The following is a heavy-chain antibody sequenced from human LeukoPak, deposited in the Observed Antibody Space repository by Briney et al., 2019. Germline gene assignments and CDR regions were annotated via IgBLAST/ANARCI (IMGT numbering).Heavy chain of an antibody. CDR2: INNSGGST. V-gene: IGHV3-23*01. D-gene: IGHD2-15*01. CDR3: ATEVAEGGPQDY. J-gene: IGHJ4*02. Sequence: RGSLRLSCAASGFTFSSYAMNWVRQAPGKGLEWVSTINNSGGSTYYADSVKGRFTISRDYSKNTLYLQMNSLRAEDTALYYCATEVAEGGPQDYWGQGTLVTVSS. CDR1: GFTFSSYA.